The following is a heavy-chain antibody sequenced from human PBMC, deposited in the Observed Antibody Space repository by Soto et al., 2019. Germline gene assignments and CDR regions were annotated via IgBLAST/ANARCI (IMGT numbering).Heavy chain of an antibody. CDR2: IYKSATT. CDR3: ARGRYCLTGRCFPNWFDS. V-gene: IGHV4-30-4*01. CDR1: GDSISNLDYF. D-gene: IGHD7-27*01. J-gene: IGHJ5*01. Sequence: SETLSLTCSVSGDSISNLDYFWAWIRQPPGQALEYIGYIYKSATTYYDPSFESRVAISVDTSKSQFSLNVTSVTAADTAVYFCARGRYCLTGRCFPNWFDSWGQGALVTVSS.